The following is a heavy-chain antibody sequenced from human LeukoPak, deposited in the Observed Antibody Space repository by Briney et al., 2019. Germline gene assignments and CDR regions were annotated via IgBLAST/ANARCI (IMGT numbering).Heavy chain of an antibody. D-gene: IGHD3-22*01. CDR1: GGSISSYY. CDR2: IYTSGST. CDR3: ARYYDSSGYYN. Sequence: SETLSLTCTVSGGSISSYYWSWIRQPAGKGLEWIGRIYTSGSTYYNPSHKSRVTISVDRSKNQFSLKLSSVTAADTAVYYCARYYDSSGYYNWGQGTLVTVSS. V-gene: IGHV4-4*07. J-gene: IGHJ4*02.